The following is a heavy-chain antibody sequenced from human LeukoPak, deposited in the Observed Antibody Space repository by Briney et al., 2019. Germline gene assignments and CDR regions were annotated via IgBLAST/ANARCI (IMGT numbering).Heavy chain of an antibody. CDR2: IDRDGRVQ. Sequence: PGGSLRLSCTASGFTTHYWLNWVRQSPGKGLEWVANIDRDGRVQHYVGSVEGRFTISRDSAKNSLDLQMHSPRAEDTAVYYCTGGSDKVLSGEYCYYMDVWGKGTTVTVSS. V-gene: IGHV3-7*01. CDR3: TGGSDKVLSGEYCYYMDV. CDR1: GFTTHYW. J-gene: IGHJ6*03. D-gene: IGHD2/OR15-2a*01.